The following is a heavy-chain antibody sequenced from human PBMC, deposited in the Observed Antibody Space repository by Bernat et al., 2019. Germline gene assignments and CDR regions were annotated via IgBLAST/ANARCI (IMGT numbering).Heavy chain of an antibody. CDR3: AKDRI. CDR1: GFTFSSYA. Sequence: EVLLLESGGDLVQPGESLRLSCAASGFTFSSYAMSWVRQAPEKGLEWVSVISGSDGSTYYADSVKGRFTISRDNSKNTLYLHMNSLRVEDTAVYYCAKDRIWGQGTMVTVSS. CDR2: ISGSDGST. J-gene: IGHJ3*02. V-gene: IGHV3-23*01.